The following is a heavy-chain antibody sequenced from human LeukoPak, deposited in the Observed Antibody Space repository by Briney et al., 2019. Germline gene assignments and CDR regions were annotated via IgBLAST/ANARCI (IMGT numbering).Heavy chain of an antibody. J-gene: IGHJ4*02. CDR3: ARDLSRRSSIAALTGGMDY. CDR2: INSDGSST. D-gene: IGHD6-6*01. Sequence: PGGSLRLSCAASGFTFSSYWMHWVRQAPGKGLVWVSRINSDGSSTSYADSVKGLFTISRDNAKNTLYLQMNSLRAEDTAVYYCARDLSRRSSIAALTGGMDYWGQGTLVTVSS. CDR1: GFTFSSYW. V-gene: IGHV3-74*01.